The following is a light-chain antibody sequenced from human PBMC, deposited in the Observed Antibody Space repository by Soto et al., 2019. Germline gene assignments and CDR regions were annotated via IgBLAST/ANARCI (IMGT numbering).Light chain of an antibody. CDR2: LGS. J-gene: IGKJ4*01. CDR1: QRLLHSNGNHF. CDR3: QQRSNWPPLT. Sequence: EIVMTQSPPSLTVTPGEPASISCRSSQRLLHSNGNHFLDWYLQKPGQSPQLLIYLGSYRASGVPDRVSGSGSGTDFTLTISSLEPEDFAVYYCQQRSNWPPLTFGGGTKVEIK. V-gene: IGKV2-28*01.